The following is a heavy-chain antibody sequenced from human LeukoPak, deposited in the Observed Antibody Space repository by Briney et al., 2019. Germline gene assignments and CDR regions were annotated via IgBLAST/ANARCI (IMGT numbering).Heavy chain of an antibody. CDR2: ISSSSSYI. V-gene: IGHV3-21*01. CDR1: GFTFSSYS. J-gene: IGHJ4*02. D-gene: IGHD3-10*01. CDR3: ARDPDYYGSGSYYRGIDY. Sequence: GGSLRLSCAASGFTFSSYSMNWVRQAPGKGLEWVSSISSSSSYIYYADSVKGRFTISRGNAKNSLYLQMNSLRAEDTAVYYCARDPDYYGSGSYYRGIDYWGQGTLVTVSS.